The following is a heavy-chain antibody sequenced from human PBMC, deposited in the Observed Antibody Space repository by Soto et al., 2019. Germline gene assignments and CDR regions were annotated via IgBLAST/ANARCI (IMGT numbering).Heavy chain of an antibody. CDR3: AKDLVGDTQYYGMDV. D-gene: IGHD1-26*01. J-gene: IGHJ6*02. CDR2: ISGSGGST. Sequence: EVQLLESGGGLVQPGGSLRLSCAASGFTFSSYAMSWVRQAPGKGLEWVSAISGSGGSTYYADSVKGRFTIYRDNSKNTLYRQMNSLRAEDTAVYYCAKDLVGDTQYYGMDVWGQGTTVTVSS. V-gene: IGHV3-23*01. CDR1: GFTFSSYA.